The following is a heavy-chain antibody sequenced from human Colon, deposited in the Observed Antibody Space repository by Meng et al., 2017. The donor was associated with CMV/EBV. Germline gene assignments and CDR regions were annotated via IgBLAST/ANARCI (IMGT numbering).Heavy chain of an antibody. CDR3: CGWFLNAFDI. Sequence: GESLKISCAASGFTFSNYEMNWVRQAPGKGLEWVSYISSSGSTIYYADSVEGRFTISRDNAKNSLYLQMNSLRAEDTAVYYCCGWFLNAFDIWGQGTMVTVSS. V-gene: IGHV3-48*03. CDR2: ISSSGSTI. D-gene: IGHD6-19*01. CDR1: GFTFSNYE. J-gene: IGHJ3*02.